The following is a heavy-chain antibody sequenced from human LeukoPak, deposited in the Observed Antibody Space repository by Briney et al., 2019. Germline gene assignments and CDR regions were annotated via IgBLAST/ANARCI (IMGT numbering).Heavy chain of an antibody. CDR1: GYTFTNYG. D-gene: IGHD6-13*01. J-gene: IGHJ4*02. V-gene: IGHV1-18*01. Sequence: ASVKVSCKASGYTFTNYGISWVRQAPGQGLEWMGWISAYNGNTNYAQKFQGRVTMTRDTSISTAYMELSRLRSDDTAVYYCARDAAGTEGYYFDYWGQGTLVTVSS. CDR2: ISAYNGNT. CDR3: ARDAAGTEGYYFDY.